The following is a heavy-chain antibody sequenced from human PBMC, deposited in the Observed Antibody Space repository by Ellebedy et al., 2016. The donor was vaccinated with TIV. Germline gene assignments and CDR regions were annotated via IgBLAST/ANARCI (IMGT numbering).Heavy chain of an antibody. CDR1: GGSFGSSNW. V-gene: IGHV4-4*02. CDR2: IFRSGST. D-gene: IGHD3-10*01. CDR3: ARVLVREVVFDY. J-gene: IGHJ4*01. Sequence: SETLSLTCAVSGGSFGSSNWWSWVRQSPGKGLEWIGEIFRSGSTNHNPSLKRRVTISVDKSKNQFSLKLNSVTAADTAVYYCARVLVREVVFDYWGQGILVTVSS.